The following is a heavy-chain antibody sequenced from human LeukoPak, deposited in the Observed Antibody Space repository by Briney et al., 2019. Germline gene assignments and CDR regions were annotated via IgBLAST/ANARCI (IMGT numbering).Heavy chain of an antibody. CDR2: INPNSGGT. Sequence: ASVKVSCKSSGYTFTGYYMHWVRQAPGQGLEWMGWINPNSGGTNYAQKFQGRVTMTRDTSISTGYMELSRLRSDDTAVYYCARVMVLAAHPTDAFDIWGQGTMVTVSS. J-gene: IGHJ3*02. CDR1: GYTFTGYY. CDR3: ARVMVLAAHPTDAFDI. D-gene: IGHD6-6*01. V-gene: IGHV1-2*02.